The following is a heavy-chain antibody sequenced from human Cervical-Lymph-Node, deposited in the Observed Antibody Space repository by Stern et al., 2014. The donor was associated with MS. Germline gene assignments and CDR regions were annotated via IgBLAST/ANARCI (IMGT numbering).Heavy chain of an antibody. CDR2: VSSDGGNK. J-gene: IGHJ4*02. CDR3: ARVIYDILTGAQYFDY. D-gene: IGHD3-9*01. V-gene: IGHV3-30-3*01. Sequence: QVQLVESGGGVVQPGRSLRLSCAASGFTFSTYSMHWVRQTAGQGLEWVAVVSSDGGNKLYADYVKVRFTISRDNANNTLYLQMNSLRAEDTAVYYCARVIYDILTGAQYFDYWGQGTRVTVSS. CDR1: GFTFSTYS.